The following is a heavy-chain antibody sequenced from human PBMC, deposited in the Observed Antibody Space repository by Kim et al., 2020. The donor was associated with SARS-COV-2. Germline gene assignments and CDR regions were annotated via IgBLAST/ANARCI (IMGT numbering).Heavy chain of an antibody. CDR2: IKQDGSQK. Sequence: GGSLRLSCAASGFIFTGYWMTWVRQAPGERLEWVASIKQDGSQKDYLDSVKGRFTISRDNAKNSLYLEMENLRAEDTAVYYCAREPYEDACDVWGHGTVVIVSA. V-gene: IGHV3-7*01. D-gene: IGHD2-8*01. CDR3: AREPYEDACDV. CDR1: GFIFTGYW. J-gene: IGHJ3*01.